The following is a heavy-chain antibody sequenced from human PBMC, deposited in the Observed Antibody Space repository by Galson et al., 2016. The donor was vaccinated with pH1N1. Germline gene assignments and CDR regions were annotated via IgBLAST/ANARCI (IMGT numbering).Heavy chain of an antibody. V-gene: IGHV3-33*08. CDR1: GFTFSNYW. D-gene: IGHD3-9*01. CDR3: ARDHLPDILTDYPVN. J-gene: IGHJ4*02. Sequence: SLRLSCAASGFTFSNYWMHWVRQAPGKGLEWVAVIWYDGSNKYYADSVKGRFTISRDNSKNTLYLQMNSLRAEDTAVYYCARDHLPDILTDYPVNWGQGTLVTVSS. CDR2: IWYDGSNK.